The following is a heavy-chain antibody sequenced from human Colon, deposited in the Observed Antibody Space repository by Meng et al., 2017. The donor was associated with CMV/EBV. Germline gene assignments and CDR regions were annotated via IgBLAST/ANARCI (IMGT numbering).Heavy chain of an antibody. D-gene: IGHD3-22*01. V-gene: IGHV1-2*02. CDR1: FIRYY. CDR3: ARDPLFYYDSSRYYGNWFDP. Sequence: FIRYYIHWIRQAPGQGLEWMGWINPNNGATNYAQKFQGRISVTRDTSTSTVYMDLSGLNSNDAAIYYCARDPLFYYDSSRYYGNWFDPWGQGTLVTVSS. J-gene: IGHJ5*02. CDR2: INPNNGAT.